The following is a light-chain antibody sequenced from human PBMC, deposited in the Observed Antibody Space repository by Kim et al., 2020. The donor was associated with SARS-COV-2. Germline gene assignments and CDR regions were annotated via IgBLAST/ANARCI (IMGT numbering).Light chain of an antibody. Sequence: EIVLTHSPGTMSLSPGERATLSCRASQSVPTNYLAWYQQKPGQPPRLLIYRASSRATDIPDRFSGSGSGTDFTLTISRLEPEDFAVYYCQQYGRSPKTFGQGTKLEI. J-gene: IGKJ2*01. CDR3: QQYGRSPKT. V-gene: IGKV3-20*01. CDR2: RAS. CDR1: QSVPTNY.